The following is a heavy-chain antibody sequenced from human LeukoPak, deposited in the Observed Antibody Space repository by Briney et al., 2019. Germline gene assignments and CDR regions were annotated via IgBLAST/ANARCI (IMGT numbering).Heavy chain of an antibody. CDR2: ISSSGNTV. CDR3: ARGGAVAGLY. D-gene: IGHD6-19*01. J-gene: IGHJ4*02. CDR1: GFTFSSYE. Sequence: GGSLRLSCAVSGFTFSSYEMNWVRQAPGKGLEWVSYISSSGNTVYYPDSVKGRFTIPRDNAKNSLYLQMNSLKGEDTAVYYCARGGAVAGLYWGQGTLVTVSS. V-gene: IGHV3-48*03.